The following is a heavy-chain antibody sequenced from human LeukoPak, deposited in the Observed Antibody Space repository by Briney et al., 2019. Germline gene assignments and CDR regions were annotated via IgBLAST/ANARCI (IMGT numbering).Heavy chain of an antibody. Sequence: ASVKVSCKASGYTFTSYYMHWVRQAPGQGLEWMGIINPSGGSTSYAQKFQGRVTMTRDPSTSTVYMELSSLRSEDTAVDCCAREGYLHNWFDPWGQGTLVTVSS. CDR3: AREGYLHNWFDP. CDR2: INPSGGST. D-gene: IGHD1-26*01. V-gene: IGHV1-46*01. J-gene: IGHJ5*02. CDR1: GYTFTSYY.